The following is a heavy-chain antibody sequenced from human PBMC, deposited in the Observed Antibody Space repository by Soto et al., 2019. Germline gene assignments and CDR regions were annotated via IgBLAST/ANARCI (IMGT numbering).Heavy chain of an antibody. Sequence: PGGSLRLSCAASGFTFSSYGMHWVRQAPGKGLEWVAVIWYDGSNKYYADSVKGRFTISRDNSKNTLYLQMNSLRAEDTAVYYCAREGRIAAAAYFDYWGQGTLVTVSS. J-gene: IGHJ4*02. CDR2: IWYDGSNK. CDR3: AREGRIAAAAYFDY. D-gene: IGHD6-13*01. V-gene: IGHV3-33*01. CDR1: GFTFSSYG.